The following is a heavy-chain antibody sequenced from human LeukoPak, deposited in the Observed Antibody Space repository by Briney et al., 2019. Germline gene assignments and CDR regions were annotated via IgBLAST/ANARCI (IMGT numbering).Heavy chain of an antibody. D-gene: IGHD3-22*01. CDR2: INPNSGGT. J-gene: IGHJ2*01. CDR3: ARDSSGYYFKSSWYFDL. Sequence: GASVKVSCKASGYTFTGYYMHWVRQAPGQGLEWMGWINPNSGGTNYAQKFQGRVTMTRDTSISTAYMELSRLRSDDTAVCYCARDSSGYYFKSSWYFDLWGRGTLVTVSS. CDR1: GYTFTGYY. V-gene: IGHV1-2*02.